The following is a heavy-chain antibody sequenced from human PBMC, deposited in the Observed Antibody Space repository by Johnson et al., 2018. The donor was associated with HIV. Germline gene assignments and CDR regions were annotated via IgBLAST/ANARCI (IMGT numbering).Heavy chain of an antibody. CDR2: ISWNSGSI. Sequence: VQLVESGGGVVQPGGSLRLSCAASGFTFDDYAMHWVRQAPGKGLEWVSGISWNSGSIGYADSVKGRFTISRDNSKNTLYMQMNSLRAEDTAVYYCAKDVGGWELVLDAFDIWGQGTMVTVSS. CDR1: GFTFDDYA. D-gene: IGHD1-26*01. CDR3: AKDVGGWELVLDAFDI. V-gene: IGHV3-9*01. J-gene: IGHJ3*02.